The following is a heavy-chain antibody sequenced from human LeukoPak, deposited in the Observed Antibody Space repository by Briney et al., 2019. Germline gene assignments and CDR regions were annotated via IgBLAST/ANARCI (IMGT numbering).Heavy chain of an antibody. CDR1: GGTFSSYA. CDR2: MNPNSGNT. CDR3: ARVWDSSGYYPDY. D-gene: IGHD3-22*01. V-gene: IGHV1-8*02. J-gene: IGHJ4*02. Sequence: GASVKVSCKASGGTFSSYAISWVRQATGQGLEWMGWMNPNSGNTGYAQKFQGRVTMTRNTSISTAYMELSSLRSEDTAVYYCARVWDSSGYYPDYWGQGTLVTVSS.